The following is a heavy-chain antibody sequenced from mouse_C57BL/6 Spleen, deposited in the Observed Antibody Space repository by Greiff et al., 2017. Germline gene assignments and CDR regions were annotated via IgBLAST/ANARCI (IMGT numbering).Heavy chain of an antibody. V-gene: IGHV7-3*01. CDR3: ARFYYYAMDY. Sequence: DVQLQESGGGLVQPGGSLSLSCAASGFTFTDYYMSWVRQPPGKALEWLGFIRNKTNGYATAYSASLKGRFTISRDNSQSILYLQMNALRAEDSATYYGARFYYYAMDYWGQGTSVTVSS. CDR1: GFTFTDYY. CDR2: IRNKTNGYAT. J-gene: IGHJ4*01.